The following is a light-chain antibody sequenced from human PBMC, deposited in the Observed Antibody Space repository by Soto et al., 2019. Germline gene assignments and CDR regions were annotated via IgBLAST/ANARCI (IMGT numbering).Light chain of an antibody. J-gene: IGLJ1*01. CDR3: SSYTSSYV. Sequence: QSVLTQPASVSGSPGQSITISCTGTSSDVGGYNYVSWYQQHPGKAPKLMIYEVSNRPSGVSNRFSGSKSGNTASLTISGLQDEDEADYYCSSYTSSYVFGNGTKVTV. CDR1: SSDVGGYNY. CDR2: EVS. V-gene: IGLV2-14*01.